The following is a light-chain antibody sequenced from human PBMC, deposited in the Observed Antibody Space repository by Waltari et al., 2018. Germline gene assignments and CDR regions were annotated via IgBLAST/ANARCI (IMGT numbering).Light chain of an antibody. CDR1: ISNVGNSS. J-gene: IGLJ2*01. V-gene: IGLV1-51*01. Sequence: QSVLTQPPSVSAAPGQKVTISCSGSISNVGNSSVSWYHQLPGAAPKLLIYDNDKRPSGIPYRFSASKSGTSATLGITGLQIGDEADYYCSTWDNSLTEVVFGGGTKLTVL. CDR3: STWDNSLTEVV. CDR2: DND.